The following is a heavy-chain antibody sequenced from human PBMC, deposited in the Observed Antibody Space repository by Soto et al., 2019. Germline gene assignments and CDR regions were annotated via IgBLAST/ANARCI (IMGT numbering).Heavy chain of an antibody. CDR3: ARSVFP. CDR2: IYYSANT. V-gene: IGHV4-31*03. Sequence: QVQLQESGPGLVKPSQTLSLTCTVSGGSISSGGYYWSWISQHPGKGLEWIGYIYYSANTYSTPSLKSRVTISVYTSKNQFSLKLTSVTAADTAVYYCARSVFPWGQGTLVTVSS. J-gene: IGHJ5*02. CDR1: GGSISSGGYY.